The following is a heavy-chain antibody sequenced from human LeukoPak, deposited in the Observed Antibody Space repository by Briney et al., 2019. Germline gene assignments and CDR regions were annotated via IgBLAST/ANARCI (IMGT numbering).Heavy chain of an antibody. V-gene: IGHV1-2*02. D-gene: IGHD6-25*01. CDR1: GYTFSGYY. CDR3: VRDRLHNWFDP. CDR2: IKPDSGDT. Sequence: ASVKVSCKASGYTFSGYYIHWVRQAPGQGLEWMGLIKPDSGDTNYAQNFRGRVTVTRDTSITTAYMELNRLTSDDTAVYYCVRDRLHNWFDPWGQGTLVTVSS. J-gene: IGHJ5*02.